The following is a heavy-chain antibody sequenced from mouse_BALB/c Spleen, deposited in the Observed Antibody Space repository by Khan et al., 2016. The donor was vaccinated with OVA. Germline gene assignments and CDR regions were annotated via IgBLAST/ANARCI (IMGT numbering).Heavy chain of an antibody. CDR2: IYYNGTI. CDR1: GISITTGNYR. D-gene: IGHD1-1*01. J-gene: IGHJ1*01. Sequence: EVQLLESGPGLVKPSQTVSLTCTVTGISITTGNYRWSWIRQFPGNKLEWIGNIYYNGTITYNPSLTSRTTITTDTSKSQFFLEMNSLTAEDTATYFCARDYGSLYWYFDVWGAGTTVTVSS. V-gene: IGHV3-5*02. CDR3: ARDYGSLYWYFDV.